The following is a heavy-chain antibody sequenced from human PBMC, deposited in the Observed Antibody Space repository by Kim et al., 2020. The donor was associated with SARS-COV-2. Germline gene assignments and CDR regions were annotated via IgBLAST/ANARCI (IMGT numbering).Heavy chain of an antibody. D-gene: IGHD3-10*01. Sequence: GGSLRLSCAASGFTFSSYAMSWVRQAPGKGLEWVSAISGSGGSTYYADSVKGRFTISRDNSKNTLYLQMNSLRAEDTAVYYCAKDSTYYYGSGSYVWGQGTLVTVSS. V-gene: IGHV3-23*01. J-gene: IGHJ4*02. CDR3: AKDSTYYYGSGSYV. CDR1: GFTFSSYA. CDR2: ISGSGGST.